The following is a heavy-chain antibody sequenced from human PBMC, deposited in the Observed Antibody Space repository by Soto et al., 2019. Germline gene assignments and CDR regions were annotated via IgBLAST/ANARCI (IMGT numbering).Heavy chain of an antibody. CDR2: ISSSSSYT. J-gene: IGHJ5*02. CDR3: ARVSSGGKTTYWFDP. D-gene: IGHD1-7*01. V-gene: IGHV3-11*06. CDR1: GFTFSDYY. Sequence: GGSLRLSCAASGFTFSDYYMSWIRQAPGKGLEWVSYISSSSSYTNYADSVKGRFTISRDNAKNSLYLQMNSLRAEDTAVYYCARVSSGGKTTYWFDPWGQGTLVTVSS.